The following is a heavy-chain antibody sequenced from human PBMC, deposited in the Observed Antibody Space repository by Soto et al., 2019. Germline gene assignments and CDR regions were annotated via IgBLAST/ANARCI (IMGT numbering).Heavy chain of an antibody. J-gene: IGHJ6*02. CDR1: GYTFTNYW. CDR3: ARAIPQYYYYGMDV. D-gene: IGHD2-21*01. V-gene: IGHV5-51*01. CDR2: IFPRDSDT. Sequence: GESLKISCKGSGYTFTNYWIGWVRQMPGKGLEWMGIIFPRDSDTRYSPSFQGQVTISADKSISTAYLQMNSLRAEDTAVYYCARAIPQYYYYGMDVWGQGTTVTVSS.